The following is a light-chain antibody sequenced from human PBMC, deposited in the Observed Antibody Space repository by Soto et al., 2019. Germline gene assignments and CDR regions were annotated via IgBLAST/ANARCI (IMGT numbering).Light chain of an antibody. CDR3: QQYGSSPKT. Sequence: EIVLTQSLGALSLSPGDRAPLSCMASQSVSSSHLAWYQQKPGQAPRLLIYDASSRDTGIPDRFSGSGSGTDFTLTISRLEPEDFAVYYCQQYGSSPKTFGQGTKVDIK. J-gene: IGKJ1*01. CDR2: DAS. V-gene: IGKV3-20*01. CDR1: QSVSSSH.